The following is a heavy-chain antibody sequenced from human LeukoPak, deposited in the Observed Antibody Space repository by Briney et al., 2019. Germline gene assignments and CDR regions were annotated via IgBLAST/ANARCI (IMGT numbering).Heavy chain of an antibody. Sequence: GGSLRLSCAASGFTFSIYAMNWVRQAPGKGLEWVSAISGSGGSTYYADSVKGRFTISRDNSKNTLYLQINSLRAEDTAVYYCAKDGSWSFDYWGQETLVTVSS. CDR3: AKDGSWSFDY. J-gene: IGHJ4*02. CDR2: ISGSGGST. V-gene: IGHV3-23*01. CDR1: GFTFSIYA. D-gene: IGHD6-13*01.